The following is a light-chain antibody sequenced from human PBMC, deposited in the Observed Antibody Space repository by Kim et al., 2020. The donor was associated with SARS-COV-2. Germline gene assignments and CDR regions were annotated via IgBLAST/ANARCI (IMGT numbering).Light chain of an antibody. CDR1: QSVRTN. CDR3: QQYDSWPPLT. Sequence: SPGERAPLSCRASQSVRTNLAWYQQRPGQAPRLFIYGASTRATGIPARFSGSGSGTEFTLTITSLQSEDFAIYYCQQYDSWPPLTFGQGTRLEIK. J-gene: IGKJ5*01. V-gene: IGKV3-15*01. CDR2: GAS.